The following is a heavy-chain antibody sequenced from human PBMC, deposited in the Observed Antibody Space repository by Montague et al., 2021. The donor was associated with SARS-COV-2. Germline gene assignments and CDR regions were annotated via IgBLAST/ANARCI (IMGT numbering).Heavy chain of an antibody. CDR3: ARVCRKENYYFDY. V-gene: IGHV4-39*01. Sequence: SETLSLTCAVSGGSISDGAYYWGWIRQPPGEGLEWIGNIYYRGAISYTPSLSARVTLSVDTSNNQFSLRLKSLTAADTAIYFCARVCRKENYYFDYWGRGALVTVSS. CDR1: GGSISDGAYY. D-gene: IGHD1-14*01. J-gene: IGHJ4*02. CDR2: IYYRGAI.